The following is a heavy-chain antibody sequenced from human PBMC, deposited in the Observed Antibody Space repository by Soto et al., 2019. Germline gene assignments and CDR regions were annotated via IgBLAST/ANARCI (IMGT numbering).Heavy chain of an antibody. Sequence: PGGSLRLSXAASGFTVSYNYMSWVRQAPGKGLEWVSVIYSGGNTYYADSVKGRFTISRDDSKNTVYLQMNSLRADDTAVYYCARRRTFGEFDYWGRGTLVTVSS. V-gene: IGHV3-53*01. D-gene: IGHD3-10*01. J-gene: IGHJ4*02. CDR1: GFTVSYNY. CDR2: IYSGGNT. CDR3: ARRRTFGEFDY.